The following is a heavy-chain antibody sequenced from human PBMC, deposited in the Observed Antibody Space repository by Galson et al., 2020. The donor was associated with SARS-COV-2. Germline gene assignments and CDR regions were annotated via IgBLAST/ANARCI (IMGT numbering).Heavy chain of an antibody. CDR1: GGSFSGYS. J-gene: IGHJ4*02. D-gene: IGHD1-1*01. CDR3: ARGPPTTGMKY. Sequence: SQTLSLTCAVYGGSFSGYSWTWIRQTPGKGLEWIGDINHSGSANYNPSLKSRVTISIDTSKKQFSLNSRSVTAADTASYYCARGPPTTGMKYWGRGTLVTVSS. V-gene: IGHV4-34*01. CDR2: INHSGSA.